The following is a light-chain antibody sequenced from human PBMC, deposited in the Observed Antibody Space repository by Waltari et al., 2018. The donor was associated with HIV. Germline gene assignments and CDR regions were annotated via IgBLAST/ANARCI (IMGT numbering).Light chain of an antibody. Sequence: QSALTQPASVSGSPGQSLTIPCPGTSSDFGYYNSVSWYQNHPVKAPKVMIYEGSNRPSGVSDRLSGAKSGNTASLTISGLQAEDEAEYFCTSYISSSSPVFGGGTKLTVL. CDR2: EGS. CDR3: TSYISSSSPV. CDR1: SSDFGYYNS. J-gene: IGLJ3*02. V-gene: IGLV2-14*01.